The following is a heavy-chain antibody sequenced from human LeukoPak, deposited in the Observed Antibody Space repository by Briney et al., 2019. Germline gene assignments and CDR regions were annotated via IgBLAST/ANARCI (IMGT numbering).Heavy chain of an antibody. CDR3: ARGGSRSYTSSTLDY. J-gene: IGHJ4*02. Sequence: SQTLSLTCTVSGGSISSGSYYWSWIRQPAGKGLEWIGRIYTSGSTNYNPSLKSRVTISVDTSKNQFSLKLSSVTAADTAVYYCARGGSRSYTSSTLDYWGQGTLVTVSS. V-gene: IGHV4-61*02. D-gene: IGHD6-6*01. CDR2: IYTSGST. CDR1: GGSISSGSYY.